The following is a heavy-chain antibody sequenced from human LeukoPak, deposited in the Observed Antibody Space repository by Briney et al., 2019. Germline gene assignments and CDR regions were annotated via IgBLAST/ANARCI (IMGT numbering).Heavy chain of an antibody. CDR3: ARDYLRYFDY. J-gene: IGHJ4*02. V-gene: IGHV4-39*01. Sequence: SEAPFLTCTVPGGALSSSSYYWGGVCQPPGEGGEWIGSIYYSGSTYYNPSLKSRVTISVDTSKNQFSLKLSSVTAADTAVYYCARDYLRYFDYWGQGTLVTVSS. D-gene: IGHD4-11*01. CDR2: IYYSGST. CDR1: GGALSSSSYY.